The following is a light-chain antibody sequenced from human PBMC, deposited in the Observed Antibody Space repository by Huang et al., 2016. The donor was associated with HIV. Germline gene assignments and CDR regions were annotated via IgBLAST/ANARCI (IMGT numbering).Light chain of an antibody. V-gene: IGKV3-15*01. CDR3: QQYHNWPYT. J-gene: IGKJ2*01. Sequence: EIIMTQSPATLSLSPGEGASLSCRANQSVATNLAWYLHRPGQRPRILIFGASTRASGLPGRFSGSGSGTQFTLTVSGLQSEDFAVYDCQQYHNWPYTFGQGTKLEI. CDR2: GAS. CDR1: QSVATN.